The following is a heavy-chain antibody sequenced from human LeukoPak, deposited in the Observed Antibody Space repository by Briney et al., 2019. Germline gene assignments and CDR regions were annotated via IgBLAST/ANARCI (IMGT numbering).Heavy chain of an antibody. CDR3: ARSRTPTDSDY. CDR1: GGSFSGYY. Sequence: SETLSLTCAVYGGSFSGYYWSWIRQPPGKGLEWIGEINHSGSTNYNPSLKSRATISVDTSKNQFSLKLSSVTAADTAVYYCARSRTPTDSDYWGQGTLVTVSS. V-gene: IGHV4-34*01. J-gene: IGHJ4*02. CDR2: INHSGST.